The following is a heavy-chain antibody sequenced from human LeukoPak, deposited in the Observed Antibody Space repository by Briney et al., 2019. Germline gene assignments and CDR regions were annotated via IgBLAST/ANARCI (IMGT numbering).Heavy chain of an antibody. CDR3: AYLGLSSDWNDVPGPQIDH. Sequence: GGSLRLSCAASGFTFDDYAMHWVRQAPGKGLEWVSGISWNSGSIGYADFVKGRFTISRDNAKNSLYLQMNSLRADDTAAYYCAYLGLSSDWNDVPGPQIDHWGQGTLVSVSS. D-gene: IGHD1-1*01. V-gene: IGHV3-9*01. CDR2: ISWNSGSI. CDR1: GFTFDDYA. J-gene: IGHJ4*02.